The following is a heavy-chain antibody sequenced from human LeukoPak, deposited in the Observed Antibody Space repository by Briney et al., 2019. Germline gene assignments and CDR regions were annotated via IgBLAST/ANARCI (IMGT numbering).Heavy chain of an antibody. Sequence: NPGGSLRPSCAASGFTFSSYSMNWVRQAPGKGLEWVSSISSSSSYIYYADSVKGRFTISRDNAKNSLYLQMNSLRAEDTAVYYCATSTMIELELGYWGQGTLVTVSS. CDR1: GFTFSSYS. D-gene: IGHD3-22*01. J-gene: IGHJ4*02. CDR2: ISSSSSYI. V-gene: IGHV3-21*01. CDR3: ATSTMIELELGY.